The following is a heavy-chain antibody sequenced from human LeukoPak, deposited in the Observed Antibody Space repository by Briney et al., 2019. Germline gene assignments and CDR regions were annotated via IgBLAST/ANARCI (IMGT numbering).Heavy chain of an antibody. Sequence: GGSLRLSCAASGFTVSSNYMSWVRQAPGKGLEWVSVIYSGGSTYYADSVKGRFTISRDNSKNTLYLQMNSLRAEDTAVYYCAKDPSTGGHYVFWSGYLGGDYWGQGTLVTVSS. D-gene: IGHD3-3*01. CDR1: GFTVSSNY. CDR3: AKDPSTGGHYVFWSGYLGGDY. J-gene: IGHJ4*02. V-gene: IGHV3-66*01. CDR2: IYSGGST.